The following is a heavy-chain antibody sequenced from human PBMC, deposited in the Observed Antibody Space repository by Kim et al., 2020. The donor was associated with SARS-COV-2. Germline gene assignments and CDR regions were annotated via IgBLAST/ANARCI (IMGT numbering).Heavy chain of an antibody. Sequence: SPSFQGQVTISADKSISTAYLQWSSLKASDTAMYYCARQSDGYYYGMDVWGQGTTVTVSS. J-gene: IGHJ6*02. CDR3: ARQSDGYYYGMDV. V-gene: IGHV5-51*01.